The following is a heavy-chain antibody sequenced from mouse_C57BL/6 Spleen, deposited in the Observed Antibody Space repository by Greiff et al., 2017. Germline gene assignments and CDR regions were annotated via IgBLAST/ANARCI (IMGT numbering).Heavy chain of an antibody. V-gene: IGHV1-43*01. Sequence: EVQLQQSGPELVKPGASVKISCKASGYSFTGYYMHWVKQSSEKSLEWIGEINPSTGGTSYNQKFKGKATLTVDKSSSTAYMQLKSLTSEDSAVYYCARFGTLYYGSPKAMDYWGQGTSVTGSS. CDR1: GYSFTGYY. J-gene: IGHJ4*01. CDR2: INPSTGGT. CDR3: ARFGTLYYGSPKAMDY. D-gene: IGHD1-1*01.